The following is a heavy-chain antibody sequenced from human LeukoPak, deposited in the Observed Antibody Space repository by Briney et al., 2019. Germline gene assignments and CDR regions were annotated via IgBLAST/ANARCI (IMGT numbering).Heavy chain of an antibody. V-gene: IGHV3-23*01. D-gene: IGHD3-10*01. Sequence: PGGSLRLSCAGSGFTFRIYAMSWVRQAPGKGLEWVSAISGSGGSTYYADSVKGRFTISRDNSKNTLYLQMNSLRAEDTAVYYCAKANVLLWFGELLPLDYWGQGTLVTVSS. CDR2: ISGSGGST. CDR3: AKANVLLWFGELLPLDY. J-gene: IGHJ4*02. CDR1: GFTFRIYA.